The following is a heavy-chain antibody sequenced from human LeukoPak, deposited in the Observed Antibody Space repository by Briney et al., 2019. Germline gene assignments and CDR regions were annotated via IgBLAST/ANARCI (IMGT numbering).Heavy chain of an antibody. CDR2: ISSSGTTI. J-gene: IGHJ4*02. V-gene: IGHV3-48*03. Sequence: GGSLRLSCAASGINFSDSEMNWVRQAPGKGLEWVSYISSSGTTIYYADSVKGRFTISRDNAKNSLYLQMNGLRAEDTAVYYCARGVPTGYYTSCYDYWGQGTLVTVSS. CDR1: GINFSDSE. D-gene: IGHD3/OR15-3a*01. CDR3: ARGVPTGYYTSCYDY.